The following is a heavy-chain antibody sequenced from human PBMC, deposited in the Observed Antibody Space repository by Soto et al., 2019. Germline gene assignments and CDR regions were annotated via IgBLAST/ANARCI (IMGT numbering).Heavy chain of an antibody. CDR2: IYYSGST. CDR1: GGSISSGDYY. D-gene: IGHD1-7*01. CDR3: ARVSELRGFCDY. J-gene: IGHJ4*02. Sequence: SETLSLTCTVSGGSISSGDYYWSWIRQPPGKGLEWIGYIYYSGSTYYDPSLKSRVTISVDTSKNQFSLKLSSVTAADTAVYYCARVSELRGFCDYWGQGMLVTVSS. V-gene: IGHV4-30-4*01.